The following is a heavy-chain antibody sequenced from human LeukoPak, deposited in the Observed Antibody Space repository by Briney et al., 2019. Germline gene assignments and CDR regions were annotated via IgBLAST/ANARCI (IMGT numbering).Heavy chain of an antibody. D-gene: IGHD3-3*01. CDR3: ARLLWSGYSRWFDP. J-gene: IGHJ5*02. V-gene: IGHV1-46*01. Sequence: GASVKVSCKASGYTFTSYYIHWVRQAPGQGLEWMGIINPGGGSTSYGQKFQDRVTMTRDTSTSTVYMELSSLRSEDTAVYYCARLLWSGYSRWFDPWGQGTLVTVSS. CDR2: INPGGGST. CDR1: GYTFTSYY.